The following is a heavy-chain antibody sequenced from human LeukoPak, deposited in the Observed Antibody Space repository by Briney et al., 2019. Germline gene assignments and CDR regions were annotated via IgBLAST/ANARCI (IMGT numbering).Heavy chain of an antibody. V-gene: IGHV3-53*01. J-gene: IGHJ5*02. CDR2: MYAGGTT. CDR1: GVIVSRNF. D-gene: IGHD6-19*01. CDR3: ARGSGSGWPLDR. Sequence: PGGSLRLSCAASGVIVSRNFMSWVCQAPGKGLQWVAIMYAGGTTDYSDSVRGRFHISRDSSNNTLSLQINSLRAEDTAVYYCARGSGSGWPLDRWGQGALVTVSS.